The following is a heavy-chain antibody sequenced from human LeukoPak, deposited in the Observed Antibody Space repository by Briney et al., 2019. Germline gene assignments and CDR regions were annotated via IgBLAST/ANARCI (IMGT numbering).Heavy chain of an antibody. J-gene: IGHJ1*01. CDR3: ARSRQWLVGGYFQH. CDR1: GGSISSYH. CDR2: IYYSGST. Sequence: SETLSLTCTVSGGSISSYHWSWIRQPPGKGLEWIGYIYYSGSTNYNPSLKSRVTISVDTSKNQFSLKLSSVTAADTAVYYCARSRQWLVGGYFQHWGQGTLVTVSS. V-gene: IGHV4-59*12. D-gene: IGHD6-19*01.